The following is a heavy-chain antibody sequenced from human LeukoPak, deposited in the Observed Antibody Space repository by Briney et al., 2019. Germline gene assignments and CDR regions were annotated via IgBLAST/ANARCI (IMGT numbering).Heavy chain of an antibody. V-gene: IGHV3-7*01. Sequence: GGSLRLSCSASGFTFSTYWMSWVRQAPGKGLEWVANINQNGGEKYYVDSVKGRFTISRDNGKNSLYLQMNSLRAEDTAVYYCARYRHLGYWGQGTLVTVSS. J-gene: IGHJ4*02. CDR2: INQNGGEK. CDR1: GFTFSTYW. CDR3: ARYRHLGY.